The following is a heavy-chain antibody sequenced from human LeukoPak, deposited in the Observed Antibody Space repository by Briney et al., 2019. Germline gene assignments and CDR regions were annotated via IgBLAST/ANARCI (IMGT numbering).Heavy chain of an antibody. J-gene: IGHJ6*03. CDR2: ISAYNGNT. Sequence: ASVKVSCKASGYTFTSYGISWVRQAPGQGLEWMGWISAYNGNTNYAQKFQGRVTITTDESTSTAYMELSSLRSEDTAVYYCARAASSSPLGYYYYMDVWGKGTTVTVSS. D-gene: IGHD6-13*01. CDR1: GYTFTSYG. V-gene: IGHV1-18*01. CDR3: ARAASSSPLGYYYYMDV.